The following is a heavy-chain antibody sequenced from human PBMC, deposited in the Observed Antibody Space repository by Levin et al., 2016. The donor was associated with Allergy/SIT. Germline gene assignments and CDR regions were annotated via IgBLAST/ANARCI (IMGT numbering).Heavy chain of an antibody. CDR1: GFTFSSYG. V-gene: IGHV3-30*03. CDR3: AIFAVDPTYSSGSIFDY. CDR2: ISYDGSNE. D-gene: IGHD6-19*01. Sequence: GESLKISCAASGFTFSSYGMHWVRQAPGKGLEWVAVISYDGSNEYYADSVKGRFTISRDNSKNTLYLQMNSLRAEDTAVYYCAIFAVDPTYSSGSIFDYWGQGTLVTVSS. J-gene: IGHJ4*02.